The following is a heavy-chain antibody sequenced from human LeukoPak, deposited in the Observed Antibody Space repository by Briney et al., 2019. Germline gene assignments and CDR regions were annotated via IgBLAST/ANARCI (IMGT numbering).Heavy chain of an antibody. D-gene: IGHD6-13*01. CDR3: ARVGGDSSSRYLDYYYGMDV. CDR2: IKQDGSEK. Sequence: PGGSLRLSCAASGLTFSSYWMSWVRQAPGKGLEWVANIKQDGSEKYYVDSVKGRFTISRDNAKNSLYLQMNSLRAEDTAVYYCARVGGDSSSRYLDYYYGMDVWGQGTTVTVSS. V-gene: IGHV3-7*03. CDR1: GLTFSSYW. J-gene: IGHJ6*02.